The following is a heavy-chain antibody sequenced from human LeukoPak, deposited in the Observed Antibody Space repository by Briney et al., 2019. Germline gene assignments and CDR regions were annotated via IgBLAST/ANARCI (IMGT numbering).Heavy chain of an antibody. D-gene: IGHD3-22*01. CDR3: ARGSDTRGYYYPNY. V-gene: IGHV3-15*01. CDR2: IKSKTDGGTT. J-gene: IGHJ4*02. Sequence: GGSLRLSCAASGFTFSNAWMSWVRQAPGKGLEWVGRIKSKTDGGTTDYAAPVKGRFTISRDDSKNSLYLQMNSLKTEDTAVYYCARGSDTRGYYYPNYWGQGTLVTVSS. CDR1: GFTFSNAW.